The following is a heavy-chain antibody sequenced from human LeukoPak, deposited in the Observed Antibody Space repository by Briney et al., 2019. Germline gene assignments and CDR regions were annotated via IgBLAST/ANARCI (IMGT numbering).Heavy chain of an antibody. J-gene: IGHJ4*02. CDR3: ARTRYYDILTGYQYYFDY. CDR1: GYTFTTYF. Sequence: AASVRVSCKASGYTFTTYFIQWVRQAPGQGLEWMGRINPIGGSTIYAQTFQGRVTLTRDTSTSTVYMDLTSLRSEDTAVYYCARTRYYDILTGYQYYFDYWGQGTLVTVSS. V-gene: IGHV1-46*01. CDR2: INPIGGST. D-gene: IGHD3-9*01.